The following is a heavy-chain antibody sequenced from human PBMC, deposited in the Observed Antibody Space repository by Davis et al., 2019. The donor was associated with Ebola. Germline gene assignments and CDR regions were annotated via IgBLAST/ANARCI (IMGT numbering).Heavy chain of an antibody. CDR3: ARPDYGDYNWFDP. CDR2: INPNTGGT. D-gene: IGHD4-17*01. J-gene: IGHJ5*02. CDR1: GYTFTGYY. Sequence: AASVKVSCKASGYTFTGYYMHWVRQAPGQGLEWMGWINPNTGGTNYAQKFQGRVTMTRDTPISTAYMGLSRLRSDDTAVYYCARPDYGDYNWFDPWGQGTLVTVSS. V-gene: IGHV1-2*02.